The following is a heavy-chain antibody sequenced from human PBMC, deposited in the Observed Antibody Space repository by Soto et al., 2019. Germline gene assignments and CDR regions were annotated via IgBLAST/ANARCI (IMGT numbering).Heavy chain of an antibody. CDR1: GDSVSSNSAG. J-gene: IGHJ6*02. D-gene: IGHD3-10*01. Sequence: PSQTLSLTCVISGDSVSSNSAGWNWIRQSPSRGLEWLGRTYYKSKWNNDYALSVKSRITINPDTSKNQFSPHLYSVTPEDTAVYYCTGINWFRGMDVWGQGTPVTVSS. V-gene: IGHV6-1*01. CDR2: TYYKSKWNN. CDR3: TGINWFRGMDV.